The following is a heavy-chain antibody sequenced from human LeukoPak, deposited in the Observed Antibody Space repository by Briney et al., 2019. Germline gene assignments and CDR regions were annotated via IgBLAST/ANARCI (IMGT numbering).Heavy chain of an antibody. V-gene: IGHV3-21*01. Sequence: SGGSLRLSCAASGFTFSSYSMNWVRQAPGKGLEWVSSISSSSSYIYYADSVKGRFTISRDNAKNSLYLQMNSLRAEDTAVYYCADSGSSGWTGNYWGQGTLVAVSS. D-gene: IGHD6-19*01. CDR3: ADSGSSGWTGNY. J-gene: IGHJ4*02. CDR2: ISSSSSYI. CDR1: GFTFSSYS.